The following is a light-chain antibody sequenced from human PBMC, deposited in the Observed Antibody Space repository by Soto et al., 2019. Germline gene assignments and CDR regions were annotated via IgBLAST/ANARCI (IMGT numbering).Light chain of an antibody. Sequence: EIVMTQSPATLSVSPGERATLSCRASQSVDSNLAWYQQKPGQAPRLLIYDASNRASGIPARFSGSGSGTDFTLTISSLDPEDFAVYYCQQRSNWPPVTFGGGTKVDIK. CDR1: QSVDSN. CDR3: QQRSNWPPVT. V-gene: IGKV3-11*01. J-gene: IGKJ4*01. CDR2: DAS.